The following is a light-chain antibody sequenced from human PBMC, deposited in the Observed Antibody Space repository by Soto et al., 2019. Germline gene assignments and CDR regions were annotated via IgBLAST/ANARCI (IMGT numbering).Light chain of an antibody. V-gene: IGKV1-5*03. CDR3: QCYHTVSRT. CDR2: KAT. J-gene: IGKJ1*01. CDR1: QSISNL. Sequence: DIQMTQSPSTLSASVGDRVTITCRAGQSISNLRAWYQQKSGRAPKLLIYKATILQSGVPSRFSGSGSGTEFTLTISYLQPDDFATYYCQCYHTVSRTFGQGTKVEVK.